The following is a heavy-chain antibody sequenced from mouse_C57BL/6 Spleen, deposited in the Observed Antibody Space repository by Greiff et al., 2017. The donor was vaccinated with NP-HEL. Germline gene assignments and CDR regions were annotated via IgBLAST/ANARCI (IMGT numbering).Heavy chain of an antibody. D-gene: IGHD2-3*01. V-gene: IGHV1-81*01. CDR2: IYPRSGNT. CDR1: GYTFTSYG. Sequence: QVQLQQSGAELARPGASVKLSCKASGYTFTSYGIIWVKQRTGQGLEWIGEIYPRSGNTYYNEKFKGKATLTADKSSSTAYMELRSLTSEDSAVYFCARRRDDGYYVWYFDVWGTGTTVTVSS. CDR3: ARRRDDGYYVWYFDV. J-gene: IGHJ1*03.